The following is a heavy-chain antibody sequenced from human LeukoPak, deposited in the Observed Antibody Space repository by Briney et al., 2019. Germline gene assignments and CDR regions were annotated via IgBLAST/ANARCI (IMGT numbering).Heavy chain of an antibody. CDR2: ISSSSSTI. Sequence: GGSLRLSCVASEFTLSAYGMNWVRQAPGKGLEWVSYISSSSSTIYYADSVKGRFTISRDNAKNSLYLQMSSLRAEDTAVYYCARVYSRIVVVTAPDYWGQGTLVTVSS. V-gene: IGHV3-48*01. CDR1: EFTLSAYG. D-gene: IGHD2-21*02. J-gene: IGHJ4*02. CDR3: ARVYSRIVVVTAPDY.